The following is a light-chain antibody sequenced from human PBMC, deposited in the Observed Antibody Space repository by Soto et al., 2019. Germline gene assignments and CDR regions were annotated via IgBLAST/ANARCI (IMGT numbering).Light chain of an antibody. CDR3: MQALQTPMFT. CDR2: LGS. V-gene: IGKV2-28*01. Sequence: DIVLTQSPAPQPVTPGEPASISCRSSQNLLHSNGYNYLDWYLQKPGQSPQLLIYLGSTRASGVPDRFSGSGSGTDFTLKISRVEAGDVGVYYCMQALQTPMFTFGQGTKLQI. CDR1: QNLLHSNGYNY. J-gene: IGKJ2*01.